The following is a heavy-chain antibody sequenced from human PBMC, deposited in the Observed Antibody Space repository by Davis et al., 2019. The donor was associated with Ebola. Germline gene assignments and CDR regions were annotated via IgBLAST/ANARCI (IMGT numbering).Heavy chain of an antibody. CDR1: GYTFTSYG. CDR3: AKDKEAYSNYYYYYYGMDV. V-gene: IGHV1-69*04. CDR2: IIPILGIA. J-gene: IGHJ6*02. Sequence: AASVKVSCKASGYTFTSYGISWVRQAPGQGLEWMGRIIPILGIANYAQKFQGRVTITADKSTSTAYMELSSLRSEDTALYYCAKDKEAYSNYYYYYYGMDVWGQGTTVTVSS. D-gene: IGHD4-11*01.